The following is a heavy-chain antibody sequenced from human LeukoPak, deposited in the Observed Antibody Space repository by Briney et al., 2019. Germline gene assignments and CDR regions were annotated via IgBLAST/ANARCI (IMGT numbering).Heavy chain of an antibody. CDR2: IKQDGEAK. Sequence: PGGSLRLSCAASKFTFSNYWMTWVRQAPGKGLEWVATIKQDGEAKHYVDSVKGRFTISRDNAKNSLYLQMNSLRAEDTAVYYCARDFYNGDYEEILDYWGQGTLVAVSS. D-gene: IGHD4-17*01. CDR1: KFTFSNYW. J-gene: IGHJ4*02. V-gene: IGHV3-7*04. CDR3: ARDFYNGDYEEILDY.